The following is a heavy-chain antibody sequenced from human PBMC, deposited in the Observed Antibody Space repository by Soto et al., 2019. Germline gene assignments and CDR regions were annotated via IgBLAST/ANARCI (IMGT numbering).Heavy chain of an antibody. D-gene: IGHD5-12*01. CDR1: GGTFSSYT. J-gene: IGHJ4*02. Sequence: QVQLVQSGAEVKKPGSSVKVSCKASGGTFSSYTISWVRQAPGQGLEWMGRIIPILGIANYAQKFQGRVTITADKSTSTAYMELSSLRSEDTAVYYCARGTPIVATTGEHFDYWGQGTLVTVSS. V-gene: IGHV1-69*02. CDR3: ARGTPIVATTGEHFDY. CDR2: IIPILGIA.